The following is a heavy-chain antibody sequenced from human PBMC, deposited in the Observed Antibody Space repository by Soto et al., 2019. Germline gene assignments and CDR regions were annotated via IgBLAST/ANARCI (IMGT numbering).Heavy chain of an antibody. CDR1: GYTFTSYG. V-gene: IGHV1-18*01. CDR2: ISAHNGNT. J-gene: IGHJ4*02. D-gene: IGHD5-18*01. CDR3: ARDLSYGLCDE. Sequence: GASVKVSCKASGYTFTSYGISWVRQAPGQGLEWMGWISAHNGNTKYAQKLQGRVTMTTDTSTSTAYMELRSLRSDDTAVYYCARDLSYGLCDEWGQGTLVTVSS.